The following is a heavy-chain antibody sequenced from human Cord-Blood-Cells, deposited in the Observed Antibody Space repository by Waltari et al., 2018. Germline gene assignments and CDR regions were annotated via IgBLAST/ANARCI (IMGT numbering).Heavy chain of an antibody. D-gene: IGHD6-6*01. J-gene: IGHJ3*02. CDR3: AREPTSIAAIKMAFDI. V-gene: IGHV6-1*01. CDR2: TYYRSKWYN. Sequence: QVQLQQSGPGLVKPSQTLSLTCAISGASVSSNSAAWNWTRQSPSRGLEWLGRTYYRSKWYNDYAVSVKSRITINPDTSKNQFSLQLNSVTPEDTAVYYCAREPTSIAAIKMAFDIWGQGTMVTVSS. CDR1: GASVSSNSAA.